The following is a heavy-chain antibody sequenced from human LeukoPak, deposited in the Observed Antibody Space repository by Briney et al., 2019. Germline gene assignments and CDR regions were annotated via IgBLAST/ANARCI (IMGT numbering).Heavy chain of an antibody. CDR1: GFSFDTYA. CDR3: TLGSLYSSSWYGDY. J-gene: IGHJ4*02. D-gene: IGHD6-13*01. V-gene: IGHV3-23*01. CDR2: TSGDGGST. Sequence: GGSLRLSCAASGFSFDTYAMTWVRQAPGKGLEWVSATSGDGGSTYYAVSVKGRFTISRDNSKNTLYLQMNGLRAEDTAVYYCTLGSLYSSSWYGDYWGQGTLVTVSS.